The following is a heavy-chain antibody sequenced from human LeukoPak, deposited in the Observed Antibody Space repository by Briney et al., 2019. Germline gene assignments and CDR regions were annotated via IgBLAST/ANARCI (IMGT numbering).Heavy chain of an antibody. Sequence: PGGSLRLSCAASGFTFSSYAMHWVRQAPGKGLEWVAVISYDGSNKYYADSVKGRFTISRDNSKNTLYPQMNSLRAEDTAVYYCARDRWGLAYPQYWGQGTLVTVSS. CDR3: ARDRWGLAYPQY. CDR2: ISYDGSNK. V-gene: IGHV3-30*04. J-gene: IGHJ4*02. CDR1: GFTFSSYA. D-gene: IGHD1-26*01.